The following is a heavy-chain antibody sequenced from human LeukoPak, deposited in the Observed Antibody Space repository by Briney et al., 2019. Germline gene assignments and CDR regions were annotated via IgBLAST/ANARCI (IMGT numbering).Heavy chain of an antibody. CDR1: GFTFSDYY. J-gene: IGHJ4*02. CDR3: ARDQSMDY. D-gene: IGHD6-6*01. Sequence: GGSLRLSCAASGFTFSDYYMSWIRQAPGKGLEWLSLISFEGSNVHYADSVKDRFTISRDNSKNTVYLQMNSLRIEDTAVYYCARDQSMDYWGQGILVAVSS. V-gene: IGHV3-30-3*01. CDR2: ISFEGSNV.